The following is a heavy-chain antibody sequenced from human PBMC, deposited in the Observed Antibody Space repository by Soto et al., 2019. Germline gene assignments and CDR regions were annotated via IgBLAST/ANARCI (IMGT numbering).Heavy chain of an antibody. J-gene: IGHJ4*02. CDR2: VHNSGST. V-gene: IGHV4-61*01. Sequence: SETLSLTCSVSGGSVSSGSFYWSWIRQPPGEGPEWMGHVHNSGSTNYNPSLKSRVTISMGTSGNQFSLRLTSVTAADTAVYYCARGPRDGYWTPYYADFWGQGILVTVSS. D-gene: IGHD3-10*01. CDR1: GGSVSSGSFY. CDR3: ARGPRDGYWTPYYADF.